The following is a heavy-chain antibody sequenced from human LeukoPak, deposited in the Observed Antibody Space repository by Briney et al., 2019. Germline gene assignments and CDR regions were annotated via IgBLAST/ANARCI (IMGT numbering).Heavy chain of an antibody. J-gene: IGHJ4*02. Sequence: SETLSLTCTVSGGSITSSGYYWGWIRQPPGKGLEWIGNIYYSGSTFYNSSLESRVTISVDTSRNQFSLKLSSVTAADTALYFCARQVGTTENDYWGQGTLVTVSS. CDR1: GGSITSSGYY. CDR3: ARQVGTTENDY. V-gene: IGHV4-39*01. CDR2: IYYSGST. D-gene: IGHD1-26*01.